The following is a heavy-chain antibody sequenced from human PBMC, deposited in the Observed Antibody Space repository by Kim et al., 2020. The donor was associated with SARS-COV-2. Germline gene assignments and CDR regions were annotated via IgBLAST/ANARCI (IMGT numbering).Heavy chain of an antibody. V-gene: IGHV1-69*01. D-gene: IGHD2-15*01. J-gene: IGHJ5*02. Sequence: AQKFQGRVTITADESTSTAYMELSSLRSEDTAVYYCARGDERRTPNWFDPWGQGTMVTVSS. CDR3: ARGDERRTPNWFDP.